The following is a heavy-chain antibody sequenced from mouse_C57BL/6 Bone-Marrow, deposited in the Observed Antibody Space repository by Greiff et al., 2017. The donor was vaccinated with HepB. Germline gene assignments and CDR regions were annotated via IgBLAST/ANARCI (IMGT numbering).Heavy chain of an antibody. Sequence: EVQLQESGPVLVKPGASVKMSCKASGYTFTDYYMNWVKQSHGKSLEWIGVINPYNGGTSYNQKFKGKATLTVDKSSSTAYMELNSLTSEDSAVYYCARSAFGIYYYGSSPYCYAMDYWGQGTSVTVSS. CDR3: ARSAFGIYYYGSSPYCYAMDY. J-gene: IGHJ4*01. D-gene: IGHD1-1*01. CDR1: GYTFTDYY. CDR2: INPYNGGT. V-gene: IGHV1-19*01.